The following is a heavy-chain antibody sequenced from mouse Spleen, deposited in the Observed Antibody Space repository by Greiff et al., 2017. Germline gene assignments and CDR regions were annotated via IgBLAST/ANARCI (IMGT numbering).Heavy chain of an antibody. CDR1: GFTFSSYG. Sequence: EVNLVESGGDLVKPGGSLKLSCAASGFTFSSYGMSWVRQTPDKRLEWVATISSGGSYTYYPDSVKGRFTISRDNAKNTLYLQMSSLKSEDTAMYYCASYNDGYYDYWGQGTTLTVSS. CDR2: ISSGGSYT. V-gene: IGHV5-6*01. J-gene: IGHJ2*01. CDR3: ASYNDGYYDY. D-gene: IGHD2-3*01.